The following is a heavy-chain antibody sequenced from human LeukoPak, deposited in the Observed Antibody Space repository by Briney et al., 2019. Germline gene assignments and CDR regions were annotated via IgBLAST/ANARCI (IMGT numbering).Heavy chain of an antibody. CDR3: ARYIAAAGFYGMDV. V-gene: IGHV4-34*01. CDR2: INHSGST. CDR1: GGSFSGYY. Sequence: SETLSLTCAVYGGSFSGYYWSWIRQPPGKGLEWIGEINHSGSTNYNPSLKSRVTISVDTSKNQFSLKLSSVTAADTAVYYCARYIAAAGFYGMDVWGQGTTVTVSS. D-gene: IGHD6-13*01. J-gene: IGHJ6*02.